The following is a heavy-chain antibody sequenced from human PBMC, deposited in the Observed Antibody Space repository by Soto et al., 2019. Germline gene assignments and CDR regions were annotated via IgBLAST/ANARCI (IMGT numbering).Heavy chain of an antibody. Sequence: GGSLRLSCAASGFTFSNYGMHWVRQAPGKGLEWVAVIWYDGSNKYYADSVKGRFTISRDNSKHTLSLQMDSLRVEDTAVYYCAKDFGAWSDSWGQGTLVTVSS. CDR1: GFTFSNYG. D-gene: IGHD3-10*01. V-gene: IGHV3-30*02. CDR2: IWYDGSNK. CDR3: AKDFGAWSDS. J-gene: IGHJ5*01.